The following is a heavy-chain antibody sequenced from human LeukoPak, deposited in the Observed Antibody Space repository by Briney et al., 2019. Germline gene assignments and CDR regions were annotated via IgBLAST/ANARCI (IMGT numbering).Heavy chain of an antibody. CDR3: ARGLMTTVTIFDY. D-gene: IGHD4-17*01. CDR2: ISYDGSNK. J-gene: IGHJ4*02. Sequence: GRTLRLSCAASGFTFSSYAMHWVRQAPGKGLEWVAVISYDGSNKYYADSVKGRFTISRDNSKNTLYLQMNSLRAEDTAVYYCARGLMTTVTIFDYWGQGTLVTVSS. CDR1: GFTFSSYA. V-gene: IGHV3-30-3*01.